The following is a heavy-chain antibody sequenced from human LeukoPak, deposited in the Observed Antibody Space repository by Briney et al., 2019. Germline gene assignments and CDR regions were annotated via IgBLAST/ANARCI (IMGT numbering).Heavy chain of an antibody. CDR3: AEPEGGYYDIRPD. D-gene: IGHD3-22*01. J-gene: IGHJ4*02. CDR2: IKSKTDGETT. CDR1: GFTFTNAW. V-gene: IGHV3-15*01. Sequence: PGGSLRLSCVDSGFTFTNAWMSWVRQAPGKGLEWIGRIKSKTDGETTNYAEPVRGRFTISRDDSKSAVYLQMNSLKIEDTAVYYCAEPEGGYYDIRPDWGQGTLVTVSS.